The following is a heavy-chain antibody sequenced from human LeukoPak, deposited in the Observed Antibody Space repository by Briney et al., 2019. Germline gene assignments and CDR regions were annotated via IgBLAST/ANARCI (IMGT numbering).Heavy chain of an antibody. D-gene: IGHD6-13*01. Sequence: GASVTVSCTASGYTFTVYYMHWVRQAPGQGLEWMGRINPNSGGTNYAQKFQGRVTMTRDTSISTAYMELSRLRSDDTAVYYCARVSQMSIAAAGTWGQGTLVTVSS. CDR2: INPNSGGT. CDR3: ARVSQMSIAAAGT. CDR1: GYTFTVYY. J-gene: IGHJ5*02. V-gene: IGHV1-2*06.